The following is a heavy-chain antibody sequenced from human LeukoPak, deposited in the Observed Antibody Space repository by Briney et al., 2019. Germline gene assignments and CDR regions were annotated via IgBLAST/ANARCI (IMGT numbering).Heavy chain of an antibody. CDR1: GYTFTGYY. D-gene: IGHD2-8*01. V-gene: IGHV1-2*02. CDR3: ARDVPDCTNGVCYTSYYFDY. J-gene: IGHJ4*02. CDR2: INPNSGGT. Sequence: ASVKVSCKASGYTFTGYYMHWVRQAPGQGLEWMGWINPNSGGTNYAQKFQGRVTMTRDTSISTAYMELSRLRSDDTAVYYRARDVPDCTNGVCYTSYYFDYWGQGTLVTVSS.